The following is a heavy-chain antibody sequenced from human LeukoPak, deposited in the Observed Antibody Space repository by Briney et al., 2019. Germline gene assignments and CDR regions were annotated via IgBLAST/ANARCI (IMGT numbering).Heavy chain of an antibody. Sequence: SETLSLTCTVSGGSISSSSYYWGWIRQPPGKGLEWIGSIYYSGSTYYNPSLKSRVTISVDTSKNQFSLKLSSVTAADTAVYYCASRVVSSGSYYNFDYWGQGTLVTVSS. V-gene: IGHV4-39*07. D-gene: IGHD3-10*01. CDR3: ASRVVSSGSYYNFDY. CDR2: IYYSGST. J-gene: IGHJ4*02. CDR1: GGSISSSSYY.